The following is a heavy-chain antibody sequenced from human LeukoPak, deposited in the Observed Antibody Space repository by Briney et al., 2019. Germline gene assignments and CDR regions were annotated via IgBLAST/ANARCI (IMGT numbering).Heavy chain of an antibody. J-gene: IGHJ6*02. CDR3: ARDPVGRIGYGMDV. CDR2: ISGSGGST. Sequence: PGGSLRLSCAASGFTFSSYAMSWVRQAPGKGLEWVSAISGSGGSTYYADSVKGRFTISRDNSKNTLYLQMSSLRAEDTAVYYCARDPVGRIGYGMDVWGQGTTVTVSS. V-gene: IGHV3-23*01. CDR1: GFTFSSYA. D-gene: IGHD2-15*01.